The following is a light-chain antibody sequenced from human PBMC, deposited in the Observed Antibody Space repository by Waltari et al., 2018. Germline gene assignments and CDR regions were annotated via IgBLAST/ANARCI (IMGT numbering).Light chain of an antibody. CDR2: GAS. CDR1: QDVDRNF. CDR3: QQDVPGSPKT. V-gene: IGKV3-20*01. J-gene: IGKJ1*01. Sequence: ENVLTQSPGTLSLSPGERATLSCRASQDVDRNFLAWYQQKPGQAPRLLISGASNRATGIPDRCRGSVSGTDFTLTISRLEPEDFAVYYCQQDVPGSPKTFGQGTKVEIK.